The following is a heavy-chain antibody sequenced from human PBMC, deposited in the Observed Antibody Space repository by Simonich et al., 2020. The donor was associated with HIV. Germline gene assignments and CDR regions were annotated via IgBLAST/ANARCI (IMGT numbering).Heavy chain of an antibody. Sequence: QVQLVQSGAEVQKPGASVKVSCKASEYTFTGYYIPWVRQAPGQGLECKGRSNPNRGGTNNQKKFQGRVTMTRDTSISTAYMELSRLRSDDTAVYYCASGQYSSTFYYFDYWGQGTLVTVSS. V-gene: IGHV1-2*06. J-gene: IGHJ4*02. D-gene: IGHD6-13*01. CDR3: ASGQYSSTFYYFDY. CDR1: EYTFTGYY. CDR2: SNPNRGGT.